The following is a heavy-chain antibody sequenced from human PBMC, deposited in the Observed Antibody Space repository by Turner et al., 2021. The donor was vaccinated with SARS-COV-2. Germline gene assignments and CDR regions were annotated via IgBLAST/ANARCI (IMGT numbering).Heavy chain of an antibody. D-gene: IGHD6-19*01. V-gene: IGHV3-30*18. CDR2: ISYDGSNK. Sequence: QVQLVESGGGVVQPGRYLRLSCAASGLHISSYGMHWVRQAPGKGLDWVAVISYDGSNKYYADSVKGRFTISRDNSKNTLYLQMNSLRAEDTAVYYCPKAETYSSGWSGGRSYYYYYMDVWGKGTTVTVSS. CDR3: PKAETYSSGWSGGRSYYYYYMDV. CDR1: GLHISSYG. J-gene: IGHJ6*03.